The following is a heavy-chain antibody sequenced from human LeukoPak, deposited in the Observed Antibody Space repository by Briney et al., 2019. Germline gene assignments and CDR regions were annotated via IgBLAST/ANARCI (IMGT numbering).Heavy chain of an antibody. V-gene: IGHV4-59*01. J-gene: IGHJ4*02. CDR3: ARAASHYDFCSGYYSFQLDY. Sequence: NPSEPLSLTCTVSGGSISSYYWSWIRQPPGKGLEWIGYIYYSGSTNYNPSLKSRVTISVDTSKNQFSLKLSSVTAADMAVYYCARAASHYDFCSGYYSFQLDYWGQGTLVTVSS. CDR1: GGSISSYY. D-gene: IGHD3-3*01. CDR2: IYYSGST.